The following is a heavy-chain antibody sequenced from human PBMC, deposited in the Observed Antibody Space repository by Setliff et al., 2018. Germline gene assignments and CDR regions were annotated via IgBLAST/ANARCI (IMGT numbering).Heavy chain of an antibody. CDR2: IYYSGST. D-gene: IGHD3-16*01. CDR3: ARLRGAFDY. J-gene: IGHJ4*02. CDR1: GSSISSYY. V-gene: IGHV4-59*01. Sequence: KPSETLSLTCTVSGSSISSYYWSWIRQPPGKRLEWIGYIYYSGSTNYNPSLESRVTISVDTSKNQFSLRLNSATAADTAVYYCARLRGAFDYWGQGTLVTVSS.